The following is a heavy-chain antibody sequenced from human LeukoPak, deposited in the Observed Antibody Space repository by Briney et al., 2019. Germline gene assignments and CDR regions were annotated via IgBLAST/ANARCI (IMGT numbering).Heavy chain of an antibody. CDR3: ARDRRFPAVEPMYNWFDP. CDR2: INHSGST. Sequence: PSETLSLTCAVYGGSFSGYYWSWIRQPPGKGLEWIGEINHSGSTNYNPSLKSRVTISVDTSKNQFSLKLSSVTAADTAVYYCARDRRFPAVEPMYNWFDPWGQGTLVTVSS. CDR1: GGSFSGYY. J-gene: IGHJ5*02. V-gene: IGHV4-34*01. D-gene: IGHD3-3*01.